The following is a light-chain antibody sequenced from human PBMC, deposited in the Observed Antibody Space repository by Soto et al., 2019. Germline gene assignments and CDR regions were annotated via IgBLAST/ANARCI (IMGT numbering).Light chain of an antibody. V-gene: IGLV1-51*01. CDR2: DDD. J-gene: IGLJ1*01. CDR3: GSWDSSLSAYV. CDR1: SSDVGGYNS. Sequence: QSVLTQPPSASESPGQSVTISCTGTSSDVGGYNSVSWYQQLPGTAPKLLIYDDDKRPSGIPDRFSGSKSGTSATLGITGFQTGDEADYYCGSWDSSLSAYVFGTGTKVTVL.